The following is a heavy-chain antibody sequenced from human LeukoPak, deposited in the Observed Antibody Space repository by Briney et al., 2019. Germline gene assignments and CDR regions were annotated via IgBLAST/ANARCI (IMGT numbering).Heavy chain of an antibody. CDR2: IYYSGST. D-gene: IGHD6-13*01. CDR3: ARRRRINSSSWYGNWFDP. Sequence: PETLSLTCTVSGGSISSYYWSWSRQLPGKGLEWIGYIYYSGSTNYNPSLKSRVTISVDTSKNQFSLKLSSVTAADTAVYYCARRRRINSSSWYGNWFDPWGQGTLVTVSS. V-gene: IGHV4-59*12. J-gene: IGHJ5*02. CDR1: GGSISSYY.